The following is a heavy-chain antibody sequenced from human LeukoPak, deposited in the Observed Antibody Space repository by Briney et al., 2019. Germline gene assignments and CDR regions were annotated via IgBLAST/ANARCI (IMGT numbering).Heavy chain of an antibody. D-gene: IGHD2-15*01. V-gene: IGHV4-34*01. J-gene: IGHJ6*02. CDR3: ARALRYCSGGSCYSPAYYYGMDV. Sequence: SETLSLTCAVYGGSFSGYYWSWIRQPPGKGLEWIGEINHSGSTNYNPSLKSRVTISVDTSKNQFSLKLSSVTVADTAVYYCARALRYCSGGSCYSPAYYYGMDVWGQGTTVTVSS. CDR2: INHSGST. CDR1: GGSFSGYY.